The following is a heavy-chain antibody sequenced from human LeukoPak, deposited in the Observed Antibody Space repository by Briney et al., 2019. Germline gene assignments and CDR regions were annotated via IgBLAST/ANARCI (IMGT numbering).Heavy chain of an antibody. CDR3: ARSYCSGGSCYPHDAFDI. CDR1: GYSISSGYY. J-gene: IGHJ3*02. D-gene: IGHD2-15*01. V-gene: IGHV4-38-2*01. Sequence: SETLSLTCAVSGYSISSGYYWGWIRQPPGKGLEWIVSIYHSGSTYYNPSLKSRVTISVDTSKNQFSLKLSSVTAADTAVYYCARSYCSGGSCYPHDAFDIWGQGTMVTVSS. CDR2: IYHSGST.